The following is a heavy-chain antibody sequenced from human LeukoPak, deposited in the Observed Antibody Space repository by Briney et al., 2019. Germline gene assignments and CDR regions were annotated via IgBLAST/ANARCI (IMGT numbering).Heavy chain of an antibody. CDR1: GGSISSGGYY. CDR3: ARGGVGATLAAGAFDI. CDR2: IYRSGST. Sequence: NPSQTLSLTCTVSGGSISSGGYYWSWIRQPPGKGLEWIGYIYRSGSTYYNPSLKSRVTISVDRSKNQFSLKLSSVTAADTAVYYCARGGVGATLAAGAFDIWGQGTMVTVSS. J-gene: IGHJ3*02. D-gene: IGHD1-26*01. V-gene: IGHV4-30-2*01.